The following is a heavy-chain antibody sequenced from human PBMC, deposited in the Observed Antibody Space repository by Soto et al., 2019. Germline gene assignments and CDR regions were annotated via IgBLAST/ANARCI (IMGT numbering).Heavy chain of an antibody. D-gene: IGHD3-22*01. CDR2: ISNDGSNK. J-gene: IGHJ4*02. V-gene: IGHV3-30-3*01. CDR3: AREGRIADSSGYYCYFHY. CDR1: GFTFSSYA. Sequence: QVQLVESGGGVVQPGRSLRLSCAASGFTFSSYAMHWVRQAPGRGLEWVAVISNDGSNKYYADSVKGRFTISRDKPKNTLYLQMNSLRAEDTAVYYCAREGRIADSSGYYCYFHYWGQGTLVTVSS.